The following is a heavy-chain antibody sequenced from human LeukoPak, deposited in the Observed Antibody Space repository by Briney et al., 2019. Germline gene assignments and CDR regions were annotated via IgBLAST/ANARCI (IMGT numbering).Heavy chain of an antibody. CDR1: GGSISSSGYY. CDR2: IYYSGST. V-gene: IGHV4-39*01. D-gene: IGHD1-26*01. CDR3: ARHEYSGSYYGLSWFDP. Sequence: KPSETLSLTCTVSGGSISSSGYYWGWIRQPPGKGLEWIASIYYSGSTYYNPSLKSRVTISVDTSKNQLSLKPSSLTAADTAVYYCARHEYSGSYYGLSWFDPWGQGTLVTASS. J-gene: IGHJ5*02.